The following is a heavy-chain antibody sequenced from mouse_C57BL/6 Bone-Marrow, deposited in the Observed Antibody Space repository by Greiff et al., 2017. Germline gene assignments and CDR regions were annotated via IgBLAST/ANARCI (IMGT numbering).Heavy chain of an antibody. J-gene: IGHJ4*01. V-gene: IGHV5-4*01. CDR2: ISDGGSYT. CDR3: ARDLKDY. Sequence: EVQVVESGGGLVKPGGSLKLSCAASGFTFSSYAMSWVRQTPEKRLEWVAAISDGGSYTYYPDNVKGRFTISRDNAKNNLYLQMSHLKSEDTAMYYCARDLKDYWGQGTSVTVSS. CDR1: GFTFSSYA.